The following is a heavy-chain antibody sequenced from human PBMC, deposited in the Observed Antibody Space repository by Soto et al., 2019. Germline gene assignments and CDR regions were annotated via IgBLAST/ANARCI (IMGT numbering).Heavy chain of an antibody. CDR3: AREYTYGSNFFDC. D-gene: IGHD2-2*02. CDR1: GGSISSAAYY. J-gene: IGHJ4*02. Sequence: QVQLQESGPGLVKPSETLSLTCTVSGGSISSAAYYWSWIRRHPGKGLEWIGYISHSGSTYYNPSLKIRVIISVDTSKNQFSLSLTSVTPADTAVYYCAREYTYGSNFFDCWGQGALVTVSS. CDR2: ISHSGST. V-gene: IGHV4-31*03.